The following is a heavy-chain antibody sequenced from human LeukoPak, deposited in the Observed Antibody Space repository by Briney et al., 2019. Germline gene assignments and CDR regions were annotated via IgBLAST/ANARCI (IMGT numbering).Heavy chain of an antibody. Sequence: SETLSLTCTVSGGSIRSGSHYWAWIRQPPGKGLEWIGSIYYSGSTYYNPSLENRVTISIDTSKNHFSLKLSSLSAADTSVYYCAKRDDSGGKLWGQGTLVTVS. D-gene: IGHD3-22*01. CDR3: AKRDDSGGKL. V-gene: IGHV4-39*02. CDR1: GGSIRSGSHY. CDR2: IYYSGST. J-gene: IGHJ4*02.